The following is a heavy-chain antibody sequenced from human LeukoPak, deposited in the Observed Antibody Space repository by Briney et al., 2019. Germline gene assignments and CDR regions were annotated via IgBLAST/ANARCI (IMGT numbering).Heavy chain of an antibody. CDR2: IRGSGGST. CDR3: ARLTQYYFDTNGHSGYFDY. V-gene: IGHV3-23*01. D-gene: IGHD3-22*01. CDR1: GFTFSSYA. J-gene: IGHJ4*02. Sequence: GGSLRLSCAASGFTFSSYAMSWVRQAPGKGLEWASAIRGSGGSTYYADSVKGRFTISRDNSKNTLSLQMNSLRAEDTAVYYCARLTQYYFDTNGHSGYFDYWGQGTLVTVSS.